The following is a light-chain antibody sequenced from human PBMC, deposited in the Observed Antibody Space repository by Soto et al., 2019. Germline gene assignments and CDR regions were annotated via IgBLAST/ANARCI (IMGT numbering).Light chain of an antibody. CDR1: QSVSSN. CDR3: QQYNNWHPLT. CDR2: GAY. J-gene: IGKJ4*01. Sequence: IVMTQAAASLSVSPGERATLSCMASQSVSSNLAWSQQKPVQAPRLIIYGAYTRATGIPARFSGSGSGTELTLTLSSLQSEDFAVYYCQQYNNWHPLTLGGGTKVDIK. V-gene: IGKV3-15*01.